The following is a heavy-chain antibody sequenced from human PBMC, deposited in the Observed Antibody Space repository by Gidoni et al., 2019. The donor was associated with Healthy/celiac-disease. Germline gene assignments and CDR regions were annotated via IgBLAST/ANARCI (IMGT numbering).Heavy chain of an antibody. J-gene: IGHJ5*02. V-gene: IGHV3-9*01. CDR3: ARRGCSSTSCSFDP. Sequence: EVQLVESGGGLVQPGRSLRLSCSASAFTFDDYARHRVRQAPGKGLGWVSGISWNSGSIGYADSVKGRFTISRDNAKNSLYLQMNSLRAEDTALYYCARRGCSSTSCSFDPWGQGTLVTVSS. CDR2: ISWNSGSI. CDR1: AFTFDDYA. D-gene: IGHD2-2*01.